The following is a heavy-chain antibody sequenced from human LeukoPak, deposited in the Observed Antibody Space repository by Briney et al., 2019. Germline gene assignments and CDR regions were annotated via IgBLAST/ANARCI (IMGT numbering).Heavy chain of an antibody. CDR3: ARRAYSGSYTSYFDY. CDR1: GGSISSSSYY. Sequence: SETLSLTCTVSGGSISSSSYYWAWIRQPPGKGLEWLGSIYYSGSTYYNPSLRSRVTISVYTSKNQFSPKLSSVTAADTAVYYCARRAYSGSYTSYFDYWGQGTLVTVSS. D-gene: IGHD1-26*01. V-gene: IGHV4-39*01. CDR2: IYYSGST. J-gene: IGHJ4*02.